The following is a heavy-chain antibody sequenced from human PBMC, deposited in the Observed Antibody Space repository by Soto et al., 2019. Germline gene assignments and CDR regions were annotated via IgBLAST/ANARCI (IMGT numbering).Heavy chain of an antibody. CDR1: GFTFSSYA. CDR3: AKVSITIFGVAPAAFAI. Sequence: PGGSLRLSRAASGFTFSSYAMSWVRQAPGKGLEWVSAISGSGGSTYYADSVKGRFTISRDNSKNTLYLQMNSLRAEDTAVYYCAKVSITIFGVAPAAFAIWDQGTMVTVSS. V-gene: IGHV3-23*01. D-gene: IGHD3-3*01. J-gene: IGHJ3*02. CDR2: ISGSGGST.